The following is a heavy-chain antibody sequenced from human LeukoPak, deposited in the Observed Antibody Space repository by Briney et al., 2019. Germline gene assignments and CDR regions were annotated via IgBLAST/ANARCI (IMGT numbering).Heavy chain of an antibody. V-gene: IGHV4-59*01. D-gene: IGHD4-17*01. CDR3: AREGTTVTHDDAFDI. Sequence: SETLSLTCTVSGGSISSCYWSWIRQPPGKGLEWLGYIYYSGSTNYNPSLKSRVTISVDTSKNQFSLKLSSVTAADTAVYYCAREGTTVTHDDAFDIWGQGTMVTVSS. CDR2: IYYSGST. CDR1: GGSISSCY. J-gene: IGHJ3*02.